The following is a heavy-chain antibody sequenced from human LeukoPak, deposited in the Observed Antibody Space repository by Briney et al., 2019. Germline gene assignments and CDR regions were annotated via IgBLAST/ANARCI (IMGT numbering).Heavy chain of an antibody. V-gene: IGHV3-33*01. CDR1: GFTFSSYG. Sequence: GRSLRLSCAASGFTFSSYGMHWVRPAPGKGLEWVAVIWYDGSYKYYEDSVKGRFTISRDNSKKMLYLQMNSLRTEDTAVYYCVRDLVNFDYWGQGTLVTVSS. CDR2: IWYDGSYK. J-gene: IGHJ4*02. CDR3: VRDLVNFDY.